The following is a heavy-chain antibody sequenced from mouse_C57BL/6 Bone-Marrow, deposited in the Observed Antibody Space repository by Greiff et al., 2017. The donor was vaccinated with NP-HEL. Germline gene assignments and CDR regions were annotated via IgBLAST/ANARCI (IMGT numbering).Heavy chain of an antibody. J-gene: IGHJ2*01. CDR1: GFSLTSYA. D-gene: IGHD1-1*01. CDR2: IWTGGGT. CDR3: ARNRTTVVATNFDY. V-gene: IGHV2-9-1*01. Sequence: VKVVESGPGLVAPSQSLSITCTVSGFSLTSYAISWVRQPPGKGLEWLGVIWTGGGTNYNSALKSRLSISKDNSKSQVFLKMNSLQTDDTARYYCARNRTTVVATNFDYWGQGTTLTVSS.